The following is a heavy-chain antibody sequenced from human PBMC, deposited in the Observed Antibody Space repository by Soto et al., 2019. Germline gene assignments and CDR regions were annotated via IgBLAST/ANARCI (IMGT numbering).Heavy chain of an antibody. D-gene: IGHD6-13*01. CDR2: TYYRSKWYN. Sequence: HTLSLTCVIPGDSVSSNSAAWNWIRQSPSRGLEWLGRTYYRSKWYNDYAVSVKSRITINPDTSKNQFSLQLISVTHEDTAVYYCARDSIAAAVQGGGMEVWRQGTRVTVSS. CDR1: GDSVSSNSAA. J-gene: IGHJ6*01. V-gene: IGHV6-1*01. CDR3: ARDSIAAAVQGGGMEV.